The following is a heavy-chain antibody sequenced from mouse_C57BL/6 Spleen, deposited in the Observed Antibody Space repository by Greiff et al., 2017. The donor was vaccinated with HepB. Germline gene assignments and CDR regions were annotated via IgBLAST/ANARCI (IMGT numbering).Heavy chain of an antibody. CDR1: GYTFTSYW. CDR2: IDPSDSET. CDR3: ARGSSSRRFAY. D-gene: IGHD1-1*01. V-gene: IGHV1-52*01. Sequence: VQLQQPGAELVRPGSSVKLSCKASGYTFTSYWMHWVKQRPIQGLEWIGNIDPSDSETHYNQKFKDKATLTVDKSSSTAYMQLSSLTSEDSAVYYCARGSSSRRFAYWGQGTLVTVSA. J-gene: IGHJ3*01.